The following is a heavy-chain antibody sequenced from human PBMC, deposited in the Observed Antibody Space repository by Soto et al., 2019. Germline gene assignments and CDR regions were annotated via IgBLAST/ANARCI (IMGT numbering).Heavy chain of an antibody. CDR3: ARGWGIYGDYWGGFFDY. V-gene: IGHV1-69*01. D-gene: IGHD4-17*01. J-gene: IGHJ4*02. CDR1: GGTFSSYA. CDR2: IIPIFGTP. Sequence: QVQLVQSGAEVKKPGSSVKVSCKASGGTFSSYAISWVRQAPGQGLEWMGGIIPIFGTPNYAQKFQGRVTITADEATSTAYMELGSLRSEDTAVYYWARGWGIYGDYWGGFFDYWGQGTLVTVSS.